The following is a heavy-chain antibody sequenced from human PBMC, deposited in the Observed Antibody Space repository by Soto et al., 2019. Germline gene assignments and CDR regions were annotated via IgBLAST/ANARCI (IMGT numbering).Heavy chain of an antibody. CDR1: GYTFTDYW. Sequence: GESLKISCKGSGYTFTDYWIGWVRQLPGKGLEWMGIIYPGGSDTRYSPSFQGHVTITVDKSISTAYLQWSSLKASDTAMYYCAKRSLSNSGRYLDYWGQGTLVTVS. CDR2: IYPGGSDT. J-gene: IGHJ4*02. CDR3: AKRSLSNSGRYLDY. D-gene: IGHD6-6*01. V-gene: IGHV5-51*01.